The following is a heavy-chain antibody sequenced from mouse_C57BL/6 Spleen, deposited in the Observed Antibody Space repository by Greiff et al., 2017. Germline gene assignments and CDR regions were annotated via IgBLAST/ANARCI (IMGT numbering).Heavy chain of an antibody. Sequence: VQLQESGAELLRPGTSVMVSCKASGYAFTNYLIEWVKQRPGQGLEWIGVINPGSGGTNYNEKFKGTATLTVDQSSSTAYMQLRSLTSEESAGYFGARSGTGVYAMAHWGQGTSVTVSS. CDR1: GYAFTNYL. V-gene: IGHV1-54*01. D-gene: IGHD3-1*01. J-gene: IGHJ4*01. CDR3: ARSGTGVYAMAH. CDR2: INPGSGGT.